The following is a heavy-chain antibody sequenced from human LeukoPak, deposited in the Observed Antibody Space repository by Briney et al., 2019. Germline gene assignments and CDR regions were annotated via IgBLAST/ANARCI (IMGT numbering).Heavy chain of an antibody. Sequence: GGSLRLSYAASGFTFSSYEVHWVRQAPGKGLEYVSAISSNGDSTYYANFVKGRFIISRDNSKNTLYLQMGSLRPEDMAVYYCARDRPGDVWGEGTTVTVSS. J-gene: IGHJ6*04. V-gene: IGHV3-64*01. CDR1: GFTFSSYE. CDR3: ARDRPGDV. CDR2: ISSNGDST.